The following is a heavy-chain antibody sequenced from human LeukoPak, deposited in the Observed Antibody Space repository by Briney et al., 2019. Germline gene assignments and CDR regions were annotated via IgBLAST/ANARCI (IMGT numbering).Heavy chain of an antibody. CDR2: IYPGDSDT. D-gene: IGHD3-10*01. Sequence: GESLQISCNGSGYSFTSYWIGWVRQMPGKGLEWMGIIYPGDSDTRYSPSFQGQVTISADKSISTAYLQWSSLKASDTAMYYCARRSLYYYGPTDCWGQGTLVTVSS. V-gene: IGHV5-51*01. CDR3: ARRSLYYYGPTDC. CDR1: GYSFTSYW. J-gene: IGHJ4*02.